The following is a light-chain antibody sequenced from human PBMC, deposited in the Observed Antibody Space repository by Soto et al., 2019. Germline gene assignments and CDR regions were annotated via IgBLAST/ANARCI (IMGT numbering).Light chain of an antibody. V-gene: IGLV2-8*01. CDR2: EVS. Sequence: SALTQPPSASGSPGQSVTISCTGTSSDVGGYNYVSWYQQHPGKAPKFMIYEVSKRPSGVPDRFSGSKSGNTASLTVSGLQAEDEADYYCSSYAGSNNLVFGGGTKLTVL. CDR3: SSYAGSNNLV. CDR1: SSDVGGYNY. J-gene: IGLJ3*02.